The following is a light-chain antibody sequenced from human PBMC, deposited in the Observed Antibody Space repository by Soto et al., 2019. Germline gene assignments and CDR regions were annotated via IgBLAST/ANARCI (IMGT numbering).Light chain of an antibody. CDR2: GAS. J-gene: IGKJ4*01. CDR1: QSVSNN. V-gene: IGKV3-15*01. CDR3: QQYGSSFL. Sequence: EIVMTQSPATLSVSPGERATLSCRASQSVSNNLAWYQQKPGQAPRLLIYGASTRATGIPARFSGSGSGTDFTLTISRLEPEDFAVYYCQQYGSSFLFGGGTKVDIK.